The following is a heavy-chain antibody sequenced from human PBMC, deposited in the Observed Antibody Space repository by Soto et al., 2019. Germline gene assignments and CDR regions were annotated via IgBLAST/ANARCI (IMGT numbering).Heavy chain of an antibody. CDR3: ARLSRASFALDV. J-gene: IGHJ6*02. D-gene: IGHD3-16*01. V-gene: IGHV5-10-1*01. CDR1: GYSFTTDW. Sequence: GESLKISCKGSGYSFTTDWISWVRQMPGKGLEWMGRIDPTDSYTKYSPSFEGHVTISADKSISTAYLQWSSLKASDSAVYYCARLSRASFALDVWGQGTTVTVSS. CDR2: IDPTDSYT.